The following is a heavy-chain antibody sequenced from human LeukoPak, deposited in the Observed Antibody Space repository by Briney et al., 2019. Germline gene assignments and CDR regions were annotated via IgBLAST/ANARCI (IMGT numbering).Heavy chain of an antibody. V-gene: IGHV4-59*01. CDR1: GGSISSSY. CDR3: ARGAGKYYFHGMDV. Sequence: SETLPLTCTVSGGSISSSYWSWIRQPPGKGREWIGHIYYSGSTNFNPSLKSRVTLSLDTSKNQFSLKLISVTAADTAVYYCARGAGKYYFHGMDVWGQGTTVTVSS. J-gene: IGHJ6*02. CDR2: IYYSGST.